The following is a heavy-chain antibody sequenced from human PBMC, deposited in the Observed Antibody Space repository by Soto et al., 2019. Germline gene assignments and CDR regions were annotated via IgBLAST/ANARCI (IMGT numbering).Heavy chain of an antibody. CDR1: GYSFTKYW. Sequence: GESLKISCKGSGYSFTKYWIAWVRQMPGKGLEWMGIIYPGDSDTRYSPSFQGQVTISADTSITTAYLHWSSLKASDTAMYYCATYPWGYSSDNRPPDAFDIWGQGTMVTVSS. V-gene: IGHV5-51*01. CDR3: ATYPWGYSSDNRPPDAFDI. J-gene: IGHJ3*02. CDR2: IYPGDSDT. D-gene: IGHD3-22*01.